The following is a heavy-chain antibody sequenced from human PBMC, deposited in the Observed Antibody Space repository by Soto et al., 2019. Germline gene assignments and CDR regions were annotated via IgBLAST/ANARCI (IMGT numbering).Heavy chain of an antibody. Sequence: SETLSLTCTVSGGSISSYYWSWIRQPPGKGLEWIGYIYYSGSTNYNPTLKSPVTISVDTSKNQFSLKLSSVTAADTAVYYCARGPPVAGDYFYYMDVWGKGTTVTVSS. CDR1: GGSISSYY. J-gene: IGHJ6*03. CDR2: IYYSGST. V-gene: IGHV4-59*01. CDR3: ARGPPVAGDYFYYMDV. D-gene: IGHD6-19*01.